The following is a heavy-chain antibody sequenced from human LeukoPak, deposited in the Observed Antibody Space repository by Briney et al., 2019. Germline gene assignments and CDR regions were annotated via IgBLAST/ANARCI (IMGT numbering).Heavy chain of an antibody. CDR3: TSGSFYLAPFDH. J-gene: IGHJ4*02. CDR1: GYTFTSYY. CDR2: INPTGGTT. Sequence: ASVKVSFKASGYTFTSYYMHWVRQAPGRGLEWMGVINPTGGTTTYAQKFQGRVTMTRNTSTSTVYMELSSLRSEDTAVYYCTSGSFYLAPFDHWGQGTLVTVSS. D-gene: IGHD1-26*01. V-gene: IGHV1-46*01.